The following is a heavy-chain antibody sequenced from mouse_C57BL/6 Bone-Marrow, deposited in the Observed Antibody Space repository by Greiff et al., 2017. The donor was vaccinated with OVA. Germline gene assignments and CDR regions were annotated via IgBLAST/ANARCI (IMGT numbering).Heavy chain of an antibody. CDR2: INPNNGGT. V-gene: IGHV1-18*01. Sequence: VQLKQSGPELVKPGASVKIPCKASGYTFTDYNMDWVKQSHGKSHEWIGDINPNNGGTIYNQKFKGKATLTVDKSSSTAYMQLSSLTSEDSAVYFCARRDGYGAMDYWGQGTSVTVSS. CDR1: GYTFTDYN. J-gene: IGHJ4*01. CDR3: ARRDGYGAMDY. D-gene: IGHD2-2*01.